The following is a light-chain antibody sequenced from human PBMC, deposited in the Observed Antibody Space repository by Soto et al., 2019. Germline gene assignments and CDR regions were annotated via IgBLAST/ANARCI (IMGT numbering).Light chain of an antibody. V-gene: IGLV2-14*01. CDR1: SSDVGGYNY. CDR2: EVS. Sequence: QPASVSGSPGQSITISCTGTSSDVGGYNYVSWYQQHPGKAPKLMIYEVSNRPSGVSNRFSGSKSGNTASLTISGLQAEDEADYYCSSYTSSSTGVVFGGGTKVTVL. J-gene: IGLJ2*01. CDR3: SSYTSSSTGVV.